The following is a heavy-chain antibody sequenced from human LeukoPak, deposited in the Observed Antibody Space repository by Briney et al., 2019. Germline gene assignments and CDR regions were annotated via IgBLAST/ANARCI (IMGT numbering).Heavy chain of an antibody. D-gene: IGHD3-10*01. Sequence: GGSLRLSCVASGFTFSHYPLHWVRQAPGKGLEWVAVIWYDGSNKYYADSVKGRFTISRDNSKNTLYLQMNSLRAEDTAVYYCARGVGNYYYVMDVWGQGTTVTVSS. V-gene: IGHV3-33*01. CDR2: IWYDGSNK. CDR3: ARGVGNYYYVMDV. CDR1: GFTFSHYP. J-gene: IGHJ6*02.